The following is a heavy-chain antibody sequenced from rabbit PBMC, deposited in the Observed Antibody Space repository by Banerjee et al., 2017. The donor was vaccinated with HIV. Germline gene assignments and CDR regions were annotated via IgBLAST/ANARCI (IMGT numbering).Heavy chain of an antibody. J-gene: IGHJ3*01. CDR1: GFSFSSGYY. CDR2: IDTGSGSA. V-gene: IGHV1S45*01. D-gene: IGHD4-2*01. Sequence: QEQLVESGGDLVKPGASLTLTCTASGFSFSSGYYMYWVRQAPGKGLEWIACIDTGSGSAWYASWVNGRFTISKTSSTTVTLQMTSLTAADTATYFCARGSAYAGAGYALWGQGTLVTDS. CDR3: ARGSAYAGAGYAL.